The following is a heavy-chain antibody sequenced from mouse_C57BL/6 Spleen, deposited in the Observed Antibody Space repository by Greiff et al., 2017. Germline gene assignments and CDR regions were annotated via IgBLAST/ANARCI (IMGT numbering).Heavy chain of an antibody. J-gene: IGHJ2*01. V-gene: IGHV1-82*01. CDR1: GYAFSSSW. CDR3: ARWGAMVTTGYYFDY. CDR2: IYPGDGDT. D-gene: IGHD2-2*01. Sequence: QVQLQQSGPELVKPGASVKISCKASGYAFSSSWMNWVKQRPGKGLEWIGRIYPGDGDTNYNGKFKGKATLTADKSSSTAYMQLSSLTSEDSAVYFCARWGAMVTTGYYFDYGGQGTTLTVSS.